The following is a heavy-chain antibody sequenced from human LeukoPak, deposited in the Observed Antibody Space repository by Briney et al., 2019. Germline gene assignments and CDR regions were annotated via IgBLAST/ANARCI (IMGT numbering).Heavy chain of an antibody. CDR3: ARDKTFEVVNFFDY. D-gene: IGHD3-3*01. Sequence: SETLSLTCTVSGGSISSYYWSWIRQPPGKGLEWIGYIYTSGSTNYNPSLKSRVTISVDTSKNQFSLKLSSVTAADTAVYYSARDKTFEVVNFFDYWGQGTLVTVSS. CDR2: IYTSGST. CDR1: GGSISSYY. V-gene: IGHV4-4*09. J-gene: IGHJ4*02.